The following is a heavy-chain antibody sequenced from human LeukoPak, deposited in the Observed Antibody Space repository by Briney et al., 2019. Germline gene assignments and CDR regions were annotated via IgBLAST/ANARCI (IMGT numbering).Heavy chain of an antibody. Sequence: GGSLRLSCAASGFTFSSYWMSWVRQAPGKGLEWVASIKEDGSEKYYVDSVKGRFTISRDNAKNSLYLQMNSLRAEDTAMYYCASSGWYSTPNWFDPWGQGTLVIVSS. J-gene: IGHJ5*02. CDR1: GFTFSSYW. CDR3: ASSGWYSTPNWFDP. D-gene: IGHD6-19*01. CDR2: IKEDGSEK. V-gene: IGHV3-7*01.